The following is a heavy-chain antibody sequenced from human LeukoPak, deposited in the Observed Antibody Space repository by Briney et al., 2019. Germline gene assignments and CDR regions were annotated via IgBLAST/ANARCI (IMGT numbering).Heavy chain of an antibody. CDR1: GVSIRSSSFY. CDR2: IYYSGST. J-gene: IGHJ3*02. V-gene: IGHV4-39*01. Sequence: PSETLSLTCSVSGVSIRSSSFYWGWIRQPPGKGLEWIGSIYYSGSTYYRPSLKSRVTMPVDTSKNQFSLRLSSVTAADTAVYYCARAPDGYEAFDIWGQGTMVTVSS. D-gene: IGHD3-22*01. CDR3: ARAPDGYEAFDI.